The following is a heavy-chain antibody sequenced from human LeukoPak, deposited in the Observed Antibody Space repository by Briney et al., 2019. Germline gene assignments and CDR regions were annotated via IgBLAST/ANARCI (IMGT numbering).Heavy chain of an antibody. D-gene: IGHD3-22*01. CDR1: GFTFSSYA. J-gene: IGHJ4*02. V-gene: IGHV3-30*04. CDR3: ARGYGYYYDSSGIDY. Sequence: GGSLRLSCAASGFTFSSYAMHWVRQAPGKGLEWVAVISYDGSNKYYADSVKGRFTISRDNSKNTLYLQMSSLRAEDTAVYYCARGYGYYYDSSGIDYWGQGTLVTVSS. CDR2: ISYDGSNK.